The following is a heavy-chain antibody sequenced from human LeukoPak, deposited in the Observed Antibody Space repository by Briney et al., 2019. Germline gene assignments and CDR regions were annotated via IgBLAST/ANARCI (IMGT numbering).Heavy chain of an antibody. Sequence: GGSLRLACAASGFTFSSYWMHWVRRGPGKGLVWVSRINSDGSDTRHADSVKGRFTISRDNAKNMVFLEMNSLRAEDTAVYYCARHWRRDGNNYAFDIWGQGTMVTVSS. CDR1: GFTFSSYW. CDR2: INSDGSDT. CDR3: ARHWRRDGNNYAFDI. D-gene: IGHD5-24*01. V-gene: IGHV3-74*01. J-gene: IGHJ3*02.